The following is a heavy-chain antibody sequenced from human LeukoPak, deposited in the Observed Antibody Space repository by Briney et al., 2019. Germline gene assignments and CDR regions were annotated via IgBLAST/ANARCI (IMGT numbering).Heavy chain of an antibody. D-gene: IGHD3-3*01. Sequence: SETLSLTCTVSGGSISSSSYYWGWIRQPPGKGLEWIGSIYYSGSTYYNPSLKSRVTISVDTSKNQFSLKLSSVTAADTAVYYCARAKRITIFGVVNFDYWGQGTLVTVSS. CDR1: GGSISSSSYY. J-gene: IGHJ4*02. V-gene: IGHV4-39*07. CDR3: ARAKRITIFGVVNFDY. CDR2: IYYSGST.